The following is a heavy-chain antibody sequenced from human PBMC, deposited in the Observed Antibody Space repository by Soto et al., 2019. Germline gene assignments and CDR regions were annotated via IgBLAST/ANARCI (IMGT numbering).Heavy chain of an antibody. V-gene: IGHV4-34*01. CDR1: GGSFMGYY. D-gene: IGHD1-26*01. CDR3: ARAPATGPAWFDP. Sequence: AVPLSLSCTVYGGSFMGYYLSWSRTPPGKGLEGIGEINHSGSTNYNPSLKSRVTISVDTSKNQFSLELSSVTAADTAVYYCARAPATGPAWFDPWGQGTLVTVS. CDR2: INHSGST. J-gene: IGHJ5*02.